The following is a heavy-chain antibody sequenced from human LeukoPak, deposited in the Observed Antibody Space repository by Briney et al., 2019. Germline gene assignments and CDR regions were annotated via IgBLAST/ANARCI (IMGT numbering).Heavy chain of an antibody. CDR3: ARDRDDYGDSPRCFDL. V-gene: IGHV3-30-3*01. CDR2: ISYDGSNK. Sequence: GGSLRLSCAASGFTFSSYAMHWVRQAPGKGLEWVAVISYDGSNKYYADSVEGRFTISRDNSKNTLYLQMNSLRAEDTAVYYCARDRDDYGDSPRCFDLWGRGTLVTVSS. D-gene: IGHD4-17*01. J-gene: IGHJ2*01. CDR1: GFTFSSYA.